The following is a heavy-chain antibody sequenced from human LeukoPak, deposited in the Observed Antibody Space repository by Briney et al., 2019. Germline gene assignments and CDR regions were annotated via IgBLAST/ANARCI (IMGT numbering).Heavy chain of an antibody. CDR2: IFHSGNT. Sequence: PSETLSLTCAVYGGSFSGYYWSWIRQPPGKGLEWIGEIFHSGNTKYNPSLKSRFTISLDTSKTQFSLNLTFVTAADTAVYYCARFRSSTWYKGAFDIWGQGTMVTVAS. CDR3: ARFRSSTWYKGAFDI. V-gene: IGHV4-34*12. J-gene: IGHJ3*02. CDR1: GGSFSGYY. D-gene: IGHD6-13*01.